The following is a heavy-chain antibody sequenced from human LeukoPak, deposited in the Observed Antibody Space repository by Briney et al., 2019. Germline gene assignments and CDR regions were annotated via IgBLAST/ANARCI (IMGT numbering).Heavy chain of an antibody. V-gene: IGHV1-2*02. J-gene: IGHJ4*02. CDR3: ARDWDSSGYQGY. CDR2: INPNSGGT. CDR1: GYTFSDHY. D-gene: IGHD3-22*01. Sequence: ASVKVSCKASGYTFSDHYMHWVRQAPGRGLEWMGWINPNSGGTNYAQKFQGRVTMTRDTSISTAYMELSRLRSDDTAVYYCARDWDSSGYQGYWGQGTLVTVSS.